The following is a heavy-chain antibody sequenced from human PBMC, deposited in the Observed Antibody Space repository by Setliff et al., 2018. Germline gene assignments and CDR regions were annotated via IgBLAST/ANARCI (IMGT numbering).Heavy chain of an antibody. D-gene: IGHD2-21*01. CDR3: TRHEYVLW. V-gene: IGHV3-74*01. J-gene: IGHJ4*02. Sequence: HPGGSLRLSCAASGFTFSDYWLHWVRQAPGKGLVWVSRVNRDGSSTNYADSVKGRFTISRDDSKNTAYLQMNSLKTEDTAVYYCTRHEYVLWWGQGTLVTVSS. CDR2: VNRDGSST. CDR1: GFTFSDYW.